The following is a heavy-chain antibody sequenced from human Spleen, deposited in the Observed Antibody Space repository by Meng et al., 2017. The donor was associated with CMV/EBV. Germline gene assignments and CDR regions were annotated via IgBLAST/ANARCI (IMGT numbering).Heavy chain of an antibody. J-gene: IGHJ3*01. V-gene: IGHV3-21*01. D-gene: IGHD4/OR15-4a*01. CDR2: ISLSSTYI. CDR1: GFSFGGFT. CDR3: VRRQSASAFDV. Sequence: GESLKISCVASGFSFGGFTMNWVRQAPGKGLEWISSISLSSTYIEYADSLKGRFTISRDNAKSSLYLQMDSLRAEDTAVYYCVRRQSASAFDVWGQGTMVTVSS.